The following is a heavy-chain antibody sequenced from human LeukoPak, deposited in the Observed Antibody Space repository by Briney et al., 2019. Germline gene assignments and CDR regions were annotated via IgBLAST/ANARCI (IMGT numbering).Heavy chain of an antibody. J-gene: IGHJ3*02. Sequence: ASVKVSCKASGYTFTSYYMHWMRQAPGQGLEWMGIINPSGGSTSYAQKFQGRVTMTRDTSTSTVYMELSSLRSEDTAVYYCARGGVLIVGAYDAFDIWGQGTMVTVSS. CDR3: ARGGVLIVGAYDAFDI. D-gene: IGHD1-26*01. CDR1: GYTFTSYY. V-gene: IGHV1-46*01. CDR2: INPSGGST.